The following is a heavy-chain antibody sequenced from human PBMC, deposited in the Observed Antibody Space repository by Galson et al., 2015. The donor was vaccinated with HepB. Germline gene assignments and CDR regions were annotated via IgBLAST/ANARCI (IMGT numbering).Heavy chain of an antibody. J-gene: IGHJ6*03. CDR3: ARDHTVNVHYYYMDV. CDR2: IIYDGSNK. D-gene: IGHD4-11*01. CDR1: GFTFSDYA. V-gene: IGHV3-30-3*01. Sequence: SLRLSCAVSGFTFSDYAIHWVRQAPGKGLGWLAVIIYDGSNKYYADSVKGRITISRDNSKNTLYLQMNSLRAEDTAVYYCARDHTVNVHYYYMDVWGTGTTVTVSS.